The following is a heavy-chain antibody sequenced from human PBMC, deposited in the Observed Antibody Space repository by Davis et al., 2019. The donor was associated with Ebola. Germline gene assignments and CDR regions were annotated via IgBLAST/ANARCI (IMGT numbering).Heavy chain of an antibody. CDR1: GYFFTGFY. J-gene: IGHJ6*04. CDR2: IIPIFGTA. Sequence: SVKVSCKASGYFFTGFYMHWVRQAPGQGLEWMGGIIPIFGTANYAQKFRGRITITADESTSTAYMELSSLRSEDTAVYYCARDLGDYGIDVWGKGTTVTVSS. V-gene: IGHV1-69*13. CDR3: ARDLGDYGIDV. D-gene: IGHD3-10*01.